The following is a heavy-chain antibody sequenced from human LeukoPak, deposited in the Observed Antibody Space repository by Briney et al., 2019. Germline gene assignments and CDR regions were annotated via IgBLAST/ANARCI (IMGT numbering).Heavy chain of an antibody. Sequence: PGGSLRLSCAASGFTFSSYWMSGVRQAPGKGVEWVANIKQDGSEKYYVDSVRGGFTISRDNAKNSLYLQMNSLRAEDTAVYYCARGLLWFGELSVYFDYWGQGTLVTVSS. D-gene: IGHD3-10*01. CDR3: ARGLLWFGELSVYFDY. CDR2: IKQDGSEK. CDR1: GFTFSSYW. J-gene: IGHJ4*02. V-gene: IGHV3-7*01.